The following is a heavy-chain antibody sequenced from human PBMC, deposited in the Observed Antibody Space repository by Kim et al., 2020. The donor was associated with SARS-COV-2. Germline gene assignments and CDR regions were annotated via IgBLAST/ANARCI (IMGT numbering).Heavy chain of an antibody. V-gene: IGHV4-31*03. CDR3: ARVWLSDRGFSYYAMDV. J-gene: IGHJ6*01. CDR1: GGSISSGTNY. Sequence: SETLSLTCTVSGGSISSGTNYWAWIRQFPGKGLEWIGHIDFSGTTLYNSTLKSRLTISVDISKNQFSLDLFSVTAADTAMYYCARVWLSDRGFSYYAMDV. CDR2: IDFSGTT. D-gene: IGHD2-21*02.